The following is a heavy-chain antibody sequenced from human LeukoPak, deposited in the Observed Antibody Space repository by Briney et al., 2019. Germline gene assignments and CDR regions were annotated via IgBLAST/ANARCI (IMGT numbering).Heavy chain of an antibody. CDR1: GFTFDDYA. CDR3: AKGRYGSGSYISYYFDY. Sequence: GGSLRLSCAASGFTFDDYAMHWVRQAPGKGLEWVSGISWNSGSIGYADSVKGRFTISRGNAKNSLYLQMNSLRAEDTALYYCAKGRYGSGSYISYYFDYWGQGTLVTVSS. V-gene: IGHV3-9*01. D-gene: IGHD3-10*01. CDR2: ISWNSGSI. J-gene: IGHJ4*02.